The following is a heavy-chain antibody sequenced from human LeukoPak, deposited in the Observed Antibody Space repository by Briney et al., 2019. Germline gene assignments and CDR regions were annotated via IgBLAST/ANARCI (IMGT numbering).Heavy chain of an antibody. CDR3: ARADVRGTVDY. D-gene: IGHD3-10*02. V-gene: IGHV3-53*01. Sequence: GSLRLSCAASGFTVSSNYMSWVRQAPGKGLEWVSVIYSGGSTYYADSVKGRFTISRDNSKNTLYLQMNSLRAEDTAVYYCARADVRGTVDYWGQGTLVTVSS. J-gene: IGHJ4*02. CDR1: GFTVSSNY. CDR2: IYSGGST.